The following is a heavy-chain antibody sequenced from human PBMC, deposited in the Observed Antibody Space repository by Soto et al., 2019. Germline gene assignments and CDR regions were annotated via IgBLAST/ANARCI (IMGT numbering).Heavy chain of an antibody. D-gene: IGHD3-16*01. CDR3: ARDSHVFATPSAVRAFDI. V-gene: IGHV3-21*01. CDR2: ISSSSSYI. Sequence: GGSLRLSCAASGFTFSSYSMNWVRQAPGKGLEWVSSISSSSSYIYYADSVKGRFTISRDNAKNSLYLQMNSLRAEDTAVYYCARDSHVFATPSAVRAFDIWGQGTMVTVSS. J-gene: IGHJ3*02. CDR1: GFTFSSYS.